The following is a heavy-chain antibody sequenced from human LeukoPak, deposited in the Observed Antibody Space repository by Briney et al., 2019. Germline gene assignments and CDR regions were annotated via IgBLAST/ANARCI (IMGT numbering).Heavy chain of an antibody. V-gene: IGHV4-39*01. CDR2: IYYSGST. J-gene: IGHJ4*02. CDR1: GGSISSSSYY. D-gene: IGHD3-22*01. CDR3: ARIGSDYYDSSGSSLGY. Sequence: SETLSLTCTVSGGSISSSSYYWGWIRQPPGKGLEWIGSIYYSGSTYYNPSLKSRVTISVDTSKNQFSLKLSSVTAADTAVYYCARIGSDYYDSSGSSLGYWGRGTLVTVSS.